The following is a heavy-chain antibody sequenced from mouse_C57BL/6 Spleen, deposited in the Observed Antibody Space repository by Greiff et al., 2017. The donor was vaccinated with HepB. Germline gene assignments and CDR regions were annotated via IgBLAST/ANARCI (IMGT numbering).Heavy chain of an antibody. D-gene: IGHD4-1*01. V-gene: IGHV1-64*01. J-gene: IGHJ1*03. Sequence: QVQLKQSGAELVKPGASVKLSCKASGYTFTSYWMHWVKQRPGQGLEWIGMIHTNSGSTNYNEKFKSKATLTVDKSSSTAYMQLSSLTSEDSAVYYCARPNWDWYFDVWGTGTTVTVSS. CDR2: IHTNSGST. CDR1: GYTFTSYW. CDR3: ARPNWDWYFDV.